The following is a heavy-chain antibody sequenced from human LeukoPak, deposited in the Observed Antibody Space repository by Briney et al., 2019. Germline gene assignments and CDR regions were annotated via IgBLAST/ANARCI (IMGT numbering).Heavy chain of an antibody. D-gene: IGHD3-10*01. J-gene: IGHJ4*02. CDR1: GFDFSTYV. CDR3: AKLGVRSSAGEDY. Sequence: GGSLTLSCAASGFDFSTYVMYWVRQAPGKGLEWVSALYGNGEGISYADSVKGRFAISRDNSKNALYLQMNSLRPEDTALYYCAKLGVRSSAGEDYWGQGTLVTVSS. V-gene: IGHV3-23*01. CDR2: LYGNGEGI.